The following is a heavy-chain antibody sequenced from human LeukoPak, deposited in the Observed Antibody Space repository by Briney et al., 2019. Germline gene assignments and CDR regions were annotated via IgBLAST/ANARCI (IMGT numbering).Heavy chain of an antibody. CDR2: VNAYNGNT. CDR3: ARDLARTGYSSGWYKDY. D-gene: IGHD6-19*01. CDR1: GYTFTSYG. Sequence: ASVTVSFKASGYTFTSYGISWVRQAPRQGLEWMGWVNAYNGNTNYAQKLQARVTMTTDTSTSTAYMELRSLRSDDTAVYYCARDLARTGYSSGWYKDYWGQGTLVTVSS. V-gene: IGHV1-18*01. J-gene: IGHJ4*02.